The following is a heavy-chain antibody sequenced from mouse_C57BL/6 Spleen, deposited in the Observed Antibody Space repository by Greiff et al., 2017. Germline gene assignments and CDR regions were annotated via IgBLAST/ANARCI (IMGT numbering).Heavy chain of an antibody. CDR3: ARSKGDYGSSQGYVDV. CDR1: GYAFSSSW. D-gene: IGHD1-1*01. V-gene: IGHV1-82*01. CDR2: IYPGDGDT. J-gene: IGHJ1*03. Sequence: QVQLKESGPELVKPGASVKISCKASGYAFSSSWMNWVKQRPGKGLEWIGRIYPGDGDTNYNGKFKGKATLTADKSSSTAYMQLSSLTSEDSAVYFCARSKGDYGSSQGYVDVWGTGTTVTVSS.